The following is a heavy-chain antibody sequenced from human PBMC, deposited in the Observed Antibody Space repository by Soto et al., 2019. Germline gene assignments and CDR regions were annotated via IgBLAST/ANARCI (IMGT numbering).Heavy chain of an antibody. CDR1: GGTFSSYA. V-gene: IGHV1-69*13. J-gene: IGHJ4*02. Sequence: GASVKVSCKASGGTFSSYAISWVRQAPGQGLEWMGGIIPIFGTANYAQKFQGRVTITADESTSTAYMELSSLRSEDTAVYYCARGLSGASAYFDYWGQGTLVTVPQ. CDR2: IIPIFGTA. CDR3: ARGLSGASAYFDY. D-gene: IGHD3-10*01.